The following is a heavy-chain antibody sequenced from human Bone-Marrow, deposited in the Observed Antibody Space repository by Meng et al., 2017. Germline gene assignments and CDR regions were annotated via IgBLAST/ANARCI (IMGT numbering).Heavy chain of an antibody. D-gene: IGHD3-10*01. J-gene: IGHJ4*02. CDR3: TRATGSYYNPTLYFDY. CDR1: GYSISSGNY. CDR2: IYYSGST. Sequence: SETLSLTCTVSGYSISSGNYWGWIRQPPGKGLEWIGSIYYSGSTYYNPSLKSRVTISVDTSKNQFSLKLSSVTAADTAVYYCTRATGSYYNPTLYFDYWGQGTLVTVSS. V-gene: IGHV4-38-2*02.